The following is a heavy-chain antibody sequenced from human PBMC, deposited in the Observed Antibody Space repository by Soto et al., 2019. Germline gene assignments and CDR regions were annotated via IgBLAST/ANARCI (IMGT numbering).Heavy chain of an antibody. D-gene: IGHD3-3*01. V-gene: IGHV1-3*01. CDR1: GYTFTSYA. CDR2: INAGNGNT. J-gene: IGHJ6*03. Sequence: GASVKVSCKASGYTFTSYAMHWVRQAPGQRLEWMGWINAGNGNTKYSQKFQGRVTITRDTSASTAYMELSSLRSEDTAVYYCGRGSHNDFWSGYYNYYYMDVWGKGTTVTVSS. CDR3: GRGSHNDFWSGYYNYYYMDV.